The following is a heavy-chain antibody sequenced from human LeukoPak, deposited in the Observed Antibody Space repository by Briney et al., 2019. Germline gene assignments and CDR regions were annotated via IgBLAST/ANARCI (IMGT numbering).Heavy chain of an antibody. CDR2: FDPEDGKT. CDR3: AIRDRGYMVY. V-gene: IGHV1-24*01. J-gene: IGHJ4*02. CDR1: GYTRTELS. D-gene: IGHD5-18*01. Sequence: ASVKVSCKVSGYTRTELSMHWVRQAPGKGLEWMGGFDPEDGKTIYAQKFQGRVTMTEDTSTDTAYMELISLTSEDTAVYYCAIRDRGYMVYWGQGTLVTVSS.